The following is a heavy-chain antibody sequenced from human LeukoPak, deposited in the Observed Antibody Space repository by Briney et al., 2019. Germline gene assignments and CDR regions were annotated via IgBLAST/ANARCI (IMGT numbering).Heavy chain of an antibody. J-gene: IGHJ3*02. CDR2: IIPIFGTA. D-gene: IGHD1-14*01. CDR1: GGTFSSYA. CDR3: ARVTYHHYPVRAFDI. Sequence: SVKVSCKASGGTFSSYAISWVRQAPGQGLEWMGGIIPIFGTANYAQKFQGRVTITTDESTSTAYMELSSLRSEDTAVYYCARVTYHHYPVRAFDIWGQGTMVTVSS. V-gene: IGHV1-69*05.